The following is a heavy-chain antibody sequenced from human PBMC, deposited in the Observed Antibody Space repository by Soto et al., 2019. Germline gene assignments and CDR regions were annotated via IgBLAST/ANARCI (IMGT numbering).Heavy chain of an antibody. J-gene: IGHJ5*02. CDR3: ARVGPWVPYYYDSSPYTFENWFDP. CDR1: GGSISDYY. CDR2: IYYTGST. V-gene: IGHV4-59*08. Sequence: SETLSLTCTVSGGSISDYYWIWIRQPPGKGLEWIGYIYYTGSTNYNPSLKSRVTISIDTSKNQFSLKLSSVTAADTAVYYCARVGPWVPYYYDSSPYTFENWFDPWGQGTLVTSPQ. D-gene: IGHD3-22*01.